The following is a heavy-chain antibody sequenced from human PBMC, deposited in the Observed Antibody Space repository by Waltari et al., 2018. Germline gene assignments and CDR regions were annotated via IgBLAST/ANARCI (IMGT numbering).Heavy chain of an antibody. V-gene: IGHV4-34*01. CDR1: GGSFSGYS. Sequence: QVNLQQWGAGLLKPSETLSLTCAVSGGSFSGYSWTRIRQSPGRGLEWVGEINQSGDTNYNPSLKSRVTTSLDTSTNTFSLKVKLVTAADTAMYFCARRSPISVIVPDEGPFDLWGLGTMVTVSS. J-gene: IGHJ3*01. D-gene: IGHD3-22*01. CDR2: INQSGDT. CDR3: ARRSPISVIVPDEGPFDL.